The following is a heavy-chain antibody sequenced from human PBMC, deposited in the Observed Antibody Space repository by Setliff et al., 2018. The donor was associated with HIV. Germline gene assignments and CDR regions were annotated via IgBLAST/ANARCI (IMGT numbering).Heavy chain of an antibody. CDR1: GGAFNDFY. J-gene: IGHJ2*01. Sequence: PSETLSLTCAVYGGAFNDFYWGWIRQPPGKGLEWIGHISYSGSTYYNPSLKSRVIISVDTSKKQFSLKLSSVTAADAAVYYCARRSATHGNWNFDLWGRGTLVTVSS. V-gene: IGHV4-34*01. CDR2: ISYSGST. CDR3: ARRSATHGNWNFDL.